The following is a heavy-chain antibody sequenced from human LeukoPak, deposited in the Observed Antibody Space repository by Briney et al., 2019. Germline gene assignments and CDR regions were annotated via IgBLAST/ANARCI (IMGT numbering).Heavy chain of an antibody. CDR3: ARVTVATIASEY. J-gene: IGHJ4*02. Sequence: PSQTLSLTCTVSGGSISSGGYYWSWIRQHPGKGLEWIGYIYYSGSTYYNPSLRSRVTISVDTSKNQFSLKLRSVTAADTAVYYCARVTVATIASEYWGQGALVTVSS. CDR2: IYYSGST. V-gene: IGHV4-31*03. CDR1: GGSISSGGYY. D-gene: IGHD5-12*01.